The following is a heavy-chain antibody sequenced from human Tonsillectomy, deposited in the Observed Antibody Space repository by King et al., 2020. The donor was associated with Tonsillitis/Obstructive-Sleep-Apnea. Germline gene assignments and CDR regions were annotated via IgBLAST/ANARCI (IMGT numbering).Heavy chain of an antibody. CDR3: ARHLREQWLGDT. CDR2: MNPSDTYT. V-gene: IGHV5-10-1*01. CDR1: GYSFTTYW. Sequence: QLVQSGAEVKKPGASLMISCKGSGYSFTTYWISWVRQMPGKGLEWMGKMNPSDTYTNYNPSFQGHVTITADKSISTAYLQWSSLKASDTARHYCARHLREQWLGDTGGQGTLVTVSS. D-gene: IGHD6-19*01. J-gene: IGHJ5*02.